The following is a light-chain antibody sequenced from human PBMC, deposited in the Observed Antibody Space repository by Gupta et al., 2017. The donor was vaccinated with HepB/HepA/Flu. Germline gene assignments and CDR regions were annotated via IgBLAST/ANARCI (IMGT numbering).Light chain of an antibody. CDR2: NTI. Sequence: QTVATQEPSLTVSPGGTVTLTCASSTGAVTSGYYPNWFQQKPGQAPRALNYNTINKHSWTPARFSGSLLGGKAALTLSGVQPEDEAEYYCLLYYGGPWVFGGGTKLTVL. CDR3: LLYYGGPWV. J-gene: IGLJ3*02. V-gene: IGLV7-43*01. CDR1: TGAVTSGYY.